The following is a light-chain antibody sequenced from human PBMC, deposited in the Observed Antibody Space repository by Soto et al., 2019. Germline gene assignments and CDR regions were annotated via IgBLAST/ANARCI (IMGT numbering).Light chain of an antibody. V-gene: IGKV3D-15*01. CDR1: QSVSSSY. CDR2: GAS. Sequence: EIVMKQSPGTLSLSPEERATLSCRAIQSVSSSYLAWYQQKPGQAPRLLIYGASSRATGIPARFSGSGSGTEFTLTFSSLQSEDLAVYYCQQYNNWPPITFGQGTRLEI. J-gene: IGKJ5*01. CDR3: QQYNNWPPIT.